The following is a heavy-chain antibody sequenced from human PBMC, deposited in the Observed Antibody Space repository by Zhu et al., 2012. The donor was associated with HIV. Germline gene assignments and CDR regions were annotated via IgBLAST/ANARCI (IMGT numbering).Heavy chain of an antibody. J-gene: IGHJ1*01. CDR1: EDIFERTEL. CDR3: ARAQKGASEWAYAH. CDR2: MNPTNGAV. Sequence: QVQLVPSGSGVKKPGASVRVSCWTSEDIFERTELIHWVRQAPGQQLEWLAWMNPTNGAVNYAWYLNGRVTATRDRSMTTAFLEVKSLRSDDTAVYYCARAQKGASEWAYAHWGQGTPVVVSS. V-gene: IGHV1-2*02. D-gene: IGHD1-26*01.